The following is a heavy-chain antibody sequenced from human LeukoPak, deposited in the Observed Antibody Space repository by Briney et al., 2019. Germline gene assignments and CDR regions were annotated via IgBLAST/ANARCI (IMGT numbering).Heavy chain of an antibody. CDR1: GFTFSYYS. CDR3: ARDPGTMVRGSRRGYDGYYYYMDV. J-gene: IGHJ6*03. V-gene: IGHV3-48*01. CDR2: ISDSSDTM. D-gene: IGHD3-10*01. Sequence: GGSLRLSCAASGFTFSYYSMNWVRQAPGKGLEWVSYISDSSDTMYYADSVKGRFTISRDNAKNSLYLQMNSLRAEDTAVYYCARDPGTMVRGSRRGYDGYYYYMDVWGKGTTVTISS.